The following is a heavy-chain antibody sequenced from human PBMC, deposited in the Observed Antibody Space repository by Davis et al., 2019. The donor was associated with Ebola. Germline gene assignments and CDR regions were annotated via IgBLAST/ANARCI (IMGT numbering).Heavy chain of an antibody. CDR3: ARAGRSSNNKYFDY. CDR2: FYYSGST. V-gene: IGHV4-39*07. D-gene: IGHD2-2*01. J-gene: IGHJ4*01. CDR1: GVSTSSDSYY. Sequence: SETLSLTCTVSGVSTSSDSYYWGWNRQPPGKGLEWIGSFYYSGSTYYNPSLKSRVTISVDTSKNQFSLKLSYVTAADTAVYYCARAGRSSNNKYFDYWGQGNLVTVSS.